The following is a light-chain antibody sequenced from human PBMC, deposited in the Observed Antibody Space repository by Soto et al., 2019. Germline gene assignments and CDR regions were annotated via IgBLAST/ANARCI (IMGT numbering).Light chain of an antibody. CDR2: QTS. Sequence: DIQMTQSPSILSASVGDRVTITCRASQSISSWLAWYQQKPGKAPKLLIYQTSNLESGVPSRFSGSGSGTEFPLTISSLQPDDFATYYCQQCNSYSTFGQGTKVEI. CDR3: QQCNSYST. V-gene: IGKV1-5*03. J-gene: IGKJ1*01. CDR1: QSISSW.